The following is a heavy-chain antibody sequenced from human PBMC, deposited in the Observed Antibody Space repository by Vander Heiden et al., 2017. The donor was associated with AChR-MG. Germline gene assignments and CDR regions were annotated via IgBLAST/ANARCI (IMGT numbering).Heavy chain of an antibody. CDR3: ARDLFSTVTTFYGMDV. CDR1: GFSSSSYE. D-gene: IGHD4-17*01. CDR2: ISSSGSTI. J-gene: IGHJ6*02. V-gene: IGHV3-48*03. Sequence: EVQLVEPWGGLSQPGGSLRLSCADSGFSSSSYEMNWVRQAPGKGLEWVSYISSSGSTIYYADSVKGRFTISRDNAKNSLYLQMNSLRAEDTAVYYCARDLFSTVTTFYGMDVWGQGTTVTVSS.